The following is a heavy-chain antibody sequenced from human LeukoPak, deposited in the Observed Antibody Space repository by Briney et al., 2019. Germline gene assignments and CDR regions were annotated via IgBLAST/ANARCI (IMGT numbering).Heavy chain of an antibody. CDR1: GGTFSSYA. CDR3: ARSFAARVLSSPPLIKTTGYYYMDV. Sequence: GASVKVSCKASGGTFSSYAISWVRQAPGQGLEWMGGIIPILGTANYAQKFQGRVTITTDESTSTAYMELSSLRSEDTAVYYCARSFAARVLSSPPLIKTTGYYYMDVWGKGTTVTVSS. CDR2: IIPILGTA. J-gene: IGHJ6*03. D-gene: IGHD6-6*01. V-gene: IGHV1-69*05.